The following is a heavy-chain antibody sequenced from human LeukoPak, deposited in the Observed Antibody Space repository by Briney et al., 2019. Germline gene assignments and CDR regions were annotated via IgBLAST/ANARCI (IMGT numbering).Heavy chain of an antibody. CDR3: AKRGVTGYKEAFDY. V-gene: IGHV3-23*01. Sequence: GGSLRLSCAASGFTFSSSGMNWVRQAPGKGLEWVSAVSGSGGSTYYADSVEGRFTISRDNSKNTLHLQMNSLRAEDTAVYYCAKRGVTGYKEAFDYWGQGTLVTVSS. J-gene: IGHJ4*02. D-gene: IGHD3-9*01. CDR2: VSGSGGST. CDR1: GFTFSSSG.